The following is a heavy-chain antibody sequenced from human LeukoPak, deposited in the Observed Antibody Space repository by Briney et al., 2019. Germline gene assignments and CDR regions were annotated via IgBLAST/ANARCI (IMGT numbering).Heavy chain of an antibody. Sequence: GEPLKISCKGSGYRFTSYWIGWVRQMPGKGLEWMGIINPGDSDTRYSPSFQGQVTISADKSISTAYLQWSSLKVSDTAMYYCARHPDCTRTSCYVDYYGMDVWGQGTTVTVSS. J-gene: IGHJ6*02. V-gene: IGHV5-51*01. CDR1: GYRFTSYW. CDR3: ARHPDCTRTSCYVDYYGMDV. D-gene: IGHD2-2*01. CDR2: INPGDSDT.